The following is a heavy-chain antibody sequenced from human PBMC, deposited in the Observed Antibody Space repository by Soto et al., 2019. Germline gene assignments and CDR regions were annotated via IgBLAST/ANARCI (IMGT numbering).Heavy chain of an antibody. Sequence: GGSLRLSCAASGFTFSSYWMSWVRQAPGKGLEWVANIKQDGSEKYYVDSVKGRFTISRDNAKNSLYLQMNSLRAEDTAVYYCAREDKGYCSSTSCYTGDAFDIWGQGTMVTVSS. CDR2: IKQDGSEK. CDR3: AREDKGYCSSTSCYTGDAFDI. J-gene: IGHJ3*02. D-gene: IGHD2-2*02. CDR1: GFTFSSYW. V-gene: IGHV3-7*03.